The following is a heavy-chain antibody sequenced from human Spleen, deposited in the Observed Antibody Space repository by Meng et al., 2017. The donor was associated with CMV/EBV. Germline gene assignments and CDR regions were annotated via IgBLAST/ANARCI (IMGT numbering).Heavy chain of an antibody. V-gene: IGHV3-11*01. CDR2: ISRSGSTT. J-gene: IGHJ3*02. D-gene: IGHD2-15*01. CDR3: ARDVAGYHGGFDI. CDR1: GFTFSDYY. Sequence: AASGFTFSDYYMSWIRQAPGKGLEWVSCISRSGSTTYYADSVRGRFTFSRDNAKNSLYLQMNSLRAEDTAVYYCARDVAGYHGGFDIWGQGTMVTVSS.